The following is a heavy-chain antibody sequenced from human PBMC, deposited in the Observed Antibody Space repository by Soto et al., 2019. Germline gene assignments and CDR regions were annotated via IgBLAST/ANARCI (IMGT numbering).Heavy chain of an antibody. CDR1: GGTFSSYA. CDR2: IIPIFGTA. J-gene: IGHJ6*02. CDR3: ARERLVVRSRYYYYGMDV. V-gene: IGHV1-69*01. D-gene: IGHD2-8*02. Sequence: QVQLVQSGAEVKKPGSSVKVSCKASGGTFSSYAISWVRQAPGQGLEWMGGIIPIFGTANYAQKFQGRVTITADESTSAGYMELSSVRSEDTAVYYCARERLVVRSRYYYYGMDVWGQGTTVTVSS.